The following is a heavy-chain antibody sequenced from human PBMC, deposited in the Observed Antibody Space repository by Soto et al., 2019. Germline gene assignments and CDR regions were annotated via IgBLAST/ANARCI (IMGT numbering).Heavy chain of an antibody. Sequence: SETLSLTCTVSGGSISSYYWSWIRQPAGKGLEWIGRIYTSGSTNYNPSPKSRVTMSVDTSKNQFSLKLSSVTAADTAVYYCARDRCSGGRCTAAYYRMDVWGQGNTVTVSS. CDR2: IYTSGST. CDR1: GGSISSYY. D-gene: IGHD2-15*01. CDR3: ARDRCSGGRCTAAYYRMDV. J-gene: IGHJ6*02. V-gene: IGHV4-4*07.